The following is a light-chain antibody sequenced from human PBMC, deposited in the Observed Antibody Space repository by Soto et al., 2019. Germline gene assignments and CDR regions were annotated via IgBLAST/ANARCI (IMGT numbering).Light chain of an antibody. CDR1: QSLQHSNGYNY. CDR3: MQGVHTPPIT. CDR2: LGS. J-gene: IGKJ5*01. V-gene: IGKV2-28*01. Sequence: DIVMTQSPLSLPVIPGEPASISCRSSQSLQHSNGYNYLDWYLQKPGQSPQLLISLGSNRASGVPDRFSGSGSGTDFTLKISRVEADDVGVYYCMQGVHTPPITFGQGTRLEIK.